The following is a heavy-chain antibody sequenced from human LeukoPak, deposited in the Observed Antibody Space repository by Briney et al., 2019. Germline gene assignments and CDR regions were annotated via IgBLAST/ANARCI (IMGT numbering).Heavy chain of an antibody. CDR2: SYNSGST. J-gene: IGHJ5*02. V-gene: IGHV4-30-4*01. CDR1: GGSISSVDYY. CDR3: ASSGFGELLA. D-gene: IGHD3-10*01. Sequence: SETLSLTCTGSGGSISSVDYYWSWIRQPPGKGLEWIGYSYNSGSTYYYPSRKSRVTISVDTSKSQFSLELSSVTAADTAVYSCASSGFGELLAWGQGTLVTVSS.